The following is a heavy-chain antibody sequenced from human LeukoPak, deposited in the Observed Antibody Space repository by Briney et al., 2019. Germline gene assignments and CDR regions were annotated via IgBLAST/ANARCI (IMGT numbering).Heavy chain of an antibody. V-gene: IGHV4-59*01. Sequence: SETLSLTCTVSGGSISSYYWSWIRQPPGKGLEWIGYIYYSGSTNYNPSLKSRVTISLDTSKNQFSLKLSSVTAADTAVYYCARRDWGDYYTMDVWGQGTTVTVSS. CDR3: ARRDWGDYYTMDV. J-gene: IGHJ6*02. CDR1: GGSISSYY. CDR2: IYYSGST. D-gene: IGHD3/OR15-3a*01.